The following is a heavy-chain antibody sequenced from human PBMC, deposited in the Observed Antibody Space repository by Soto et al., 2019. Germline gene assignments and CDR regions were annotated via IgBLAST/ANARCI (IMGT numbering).Heavy chain of an antibody. CDR3: TTDLWGFGIPAPEY. CDR1: GFTFSNAW. J-gene: IGHJ4*02. D-gene: IGHD3-16*01. V-gene: IGHV3-15*01. CDR2: IKSKTDGGTT. Sequence: GGSLRLSCAASGFTFSNAWMSWVRQAPGKGLEWVGRIKSKTDGGTTDYAAPVKGRFTISRDDSKNTLYLQMNSLKTEDTAVYYCTTDLWGFGIPAPEYWGQGTLVTVSS.